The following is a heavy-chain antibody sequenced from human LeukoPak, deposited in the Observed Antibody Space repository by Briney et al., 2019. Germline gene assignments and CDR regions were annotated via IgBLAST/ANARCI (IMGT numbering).Heavy chain of an antibody. V-gene: IGHV4-59*02. CDR2: IYYSGTTSGNT. CDR1: GGSVSSSY. D-gene: IGHD7-27*01. Sequence: PSETLSLTCTVSGGSVSSSYWSWIRQPPGKGLEWIGHIYYSGTTSGNTNYNPSLKSRVTISIDTAKNQFSLQVRSVTAADTAVYYCARGSGRYYSYGVAVWGQGTTVAVSS. CDR3: ARGSGRYYSYGVAV. J-gene: IGHJ6*02.